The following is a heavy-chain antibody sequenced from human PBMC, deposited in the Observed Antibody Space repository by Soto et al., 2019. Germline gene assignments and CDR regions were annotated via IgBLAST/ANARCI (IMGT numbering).Heavy chain of an antibody. V-gene: IGHV4-59*05. CDR3: ARHVHNQGYEYYFAS. Sequence: PSETRSLTSTFSDGYISMYCWILIRQKPGKGLEWIGTIDYGGTIYYNPSLKSRITISLDTSKNQISLRLSSVTAADTAVYYCARHVHNQGYEYYFASWGQGTLVTVSS. D-gene: IGHD3-3*01. CDR2: IDYGGTI. J-gene: IGHJ4*02. CDR1: DGYISMYC.